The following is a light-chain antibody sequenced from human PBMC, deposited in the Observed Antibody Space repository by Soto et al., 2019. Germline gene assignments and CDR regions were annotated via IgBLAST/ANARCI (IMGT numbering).Light chain of an antibody. CDR1: QSVSSSY. CDR3: QQYNTWRSIT. J-gene: IGKJ1*01. Sequence: EIVLTQSPGTLSLSPGERATLSCRAIQSVSSSYLAWYQQKPGQAPRLLIYDASNRATGIPARFSGSGSGTDFTLTISSLQSEDFAVYYCQQYNTWRSITFGQGTKVDIK. V-gene: IGKV3D-7*01. CDR2: DAS.